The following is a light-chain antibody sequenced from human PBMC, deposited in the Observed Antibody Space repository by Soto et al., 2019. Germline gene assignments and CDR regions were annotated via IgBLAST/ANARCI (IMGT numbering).Light chain of an antibody. CDR2: DNS. V-gene: IGLV1-40*01. J-gene: IGLJ2*01. Sequence: QSALTQPPSVSGAPGQRVTISCTGSSSNIGAGYDVHWYQQLPGTAPKLLIYDNSNRPSGVPDRFSGSKSGTSASLAITGLQAEDEADYYCQSYDSSLSVVFGGRTKVTVL. CDR3: QSYDSSLSVV. CDR1: SSNIGAGYD.